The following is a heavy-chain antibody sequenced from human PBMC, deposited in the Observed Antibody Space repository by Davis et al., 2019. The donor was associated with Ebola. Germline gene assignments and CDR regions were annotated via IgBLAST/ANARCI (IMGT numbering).Heavy chain of an antibody. V-gene: IGHV1-46*01. D-gene: IGHD1/OR15-1a*01. CDR2: INPSGGST. CDR3: ELAGPDEQYYFDY. Sequence: ASVKVSCKASGYTFTSYYMHWVRQAPGQGLEWMGIINPSGGSTSYAQKFQGRVTMTRDTSTSTVYMELSRLRSDDTAVYYCELAGPDEQYYFDYWGQGTLVTVSS. J-gene: IGHJ4*02. CDR1: GYTFTSYY.